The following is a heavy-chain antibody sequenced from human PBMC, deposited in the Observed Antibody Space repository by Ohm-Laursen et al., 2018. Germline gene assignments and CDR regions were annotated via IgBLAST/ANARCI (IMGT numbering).Heavy chain of an antibody. CDR1: GFTFSSHA. CDR3: ASRGRDDYNGYDN. CDR2: ITADGRNI. J-gene: IGHJ4*02. V-gene: IGHV3-23*01. Sequence: SLRLSCAASGFTFSSHAMNWVRQAPGKGLEWVSGITADGRNIYYADSMKGRLTISRDNSKNTLFLQMNNLRVEDTAVYYCASRGRDDYNGYDNWGQGTLVTVSS. D-gene: IGHD5-24*01.